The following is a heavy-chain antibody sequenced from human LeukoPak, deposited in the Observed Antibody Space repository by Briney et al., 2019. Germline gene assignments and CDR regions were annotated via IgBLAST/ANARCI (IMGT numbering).Heavy chain of an antibody. CDR2: FYNSGSS. V-gene: IGHV4-59*08. D-gene: IGHD1-14*01. J-gene: IGHJ4*02. CDR3: ARQSQTGYFDY. Sequence: SETLSLTCTVSGGSISDYYRGWIRQPPGKGLEWIGYFYNSGSSTYNPSLKSRVTISVDTSKEQFSLKPSSVTAADTAVYYCARQSQTGYFDYWGQGTLVTVSS. CDR1: GGSISDYY.